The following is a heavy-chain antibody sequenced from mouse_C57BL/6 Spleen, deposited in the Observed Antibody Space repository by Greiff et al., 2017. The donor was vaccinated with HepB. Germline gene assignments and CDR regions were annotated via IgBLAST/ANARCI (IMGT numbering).Heavy chain of an antibody. CDR3: TLYYSNYEGAY. CDR1: GFNIKDDY. V-gene: IGHV14-4*01. D-gene: IGHD2-5*01. CDR2: IDPENGDT. J-gene: IGHJ3*01. Sequence: VQLQQSGAELVRPGASVKLSCTASGFNIKDDYMHWVKQRPEQGLEWIGWIDPENGDTEYASKFQGKATITADTSSNTAYLQLSSLTSEDTAVYYCTLYYSNYEGAYWGQGTLVTVSA.